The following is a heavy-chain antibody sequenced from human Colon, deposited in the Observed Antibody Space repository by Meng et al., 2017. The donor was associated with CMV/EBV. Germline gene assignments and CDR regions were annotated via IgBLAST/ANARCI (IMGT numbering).Heavy chain of an antibody. D-gene: IGHD2-2*01. Sequence: GGSLRLSCAASGSTFSNVWMSWVRQAPGKGLEWVGRIKSKTGGGTTDYAAPVKDRFTISRDDSKNTLYLQMNSLKTEDTALYYCTTLKGQIVSAAGYWGQGTLVTVSS. CDR1: GSTFSNVW. CDR3: TTLKGQIVSAAGY. V-gene: IGHV3-15*01. J-gene: IGHJ4*02. CDR2: IKSKTGGGTT.